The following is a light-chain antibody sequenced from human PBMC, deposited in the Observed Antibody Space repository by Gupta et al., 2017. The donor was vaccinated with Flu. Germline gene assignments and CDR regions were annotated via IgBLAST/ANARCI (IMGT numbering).Light chain of an antibody. V-gene: IGKV3-11*01. Sequence: EIVLTQSPGTLSLSPGERATLSCRASQSVSTYLAWYQQKPGQALRLLIYDASKRATGIPARFSGSGSGTDFTLTISSLEPEDFAIYYCQQRSSWLTFGGGTKVEIK. CDR1: QSVSTY. CDR3: QQRSSWLT. J-gene: IGKJ4*01. CDR2: DAS.